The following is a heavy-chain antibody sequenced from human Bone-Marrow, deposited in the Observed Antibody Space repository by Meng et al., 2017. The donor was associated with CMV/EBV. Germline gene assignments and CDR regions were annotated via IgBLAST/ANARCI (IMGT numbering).Heavy chain of an antibody. CDR3: AKLETPEDFQN. CDR2: ISWNGDSR. CDR1: GFDFDDNA. V-gene: IGHV3-9*01. J-gene: IGHJ1*01. D-gene: IGHD1-1*01. Sequence: SLKISCVGSGFDFDDNAIHRVRQAPGKGLEWGSGISWNGDSRGYADSVKGRFTISRDKAKNTLYLQMNSLRGEDTAWYYCAKLETPEDFQNWGQGTLVTVSS.